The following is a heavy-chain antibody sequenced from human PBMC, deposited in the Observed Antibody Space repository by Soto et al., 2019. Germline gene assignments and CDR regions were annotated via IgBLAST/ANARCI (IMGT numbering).Heavy chain of an antibody. CDR1: GFTFSSYA. CDR2: ISGSGGST. Sequence: PGGSLRLSCAASGFTFSSYAMSWVRQAPGKGLEWVSAISGSGGSTYYADSVKGRFTISRDNSKNTLYLQMNSLRAEDTAVYYCAKDLLWSSSWHEEYNWFDPWGQGTLVTVSS. V-gene: IGHV3-23*01. D-gene: IGHD6-13*01. J-gene: IGHJ5*02. CDR3: AKDLLWSSSWHEEYNWFDP.